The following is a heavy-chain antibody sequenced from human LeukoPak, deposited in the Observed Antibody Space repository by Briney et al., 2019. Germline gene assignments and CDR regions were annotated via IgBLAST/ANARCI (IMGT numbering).Heavy chain of an antibody. V-gene: IGHV4-30-4*02. CDR1: GGSINSGDHH. J-gene: IGHJ6*02. CDR2: IYYSGST. CDR3: ARGRSNYYGMDV. D-gene: IGHD1-26*01. Sequence: SETLSLTCTVSGGSINSGDHHWSWIRQPPGKGLEWIGYIYYSGSTYYNPSLKSRVTVSKDTSKNLFSLKVSSVTAADTAVYYCARGRSNYYGMDVWGQGTTVTVSS.